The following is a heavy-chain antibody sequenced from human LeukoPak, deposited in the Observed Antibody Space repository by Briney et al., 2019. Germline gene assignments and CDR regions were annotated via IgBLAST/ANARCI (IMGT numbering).Heavy chain of an antibody. CDR1: GFTFSSHG. Sequence: GGSLRLSCVASGFTFSSHGMHWVRQAPGKGLEWVAVMWYDGTNKYYADSVKGRFTISRDNSENTLYLQMNSLRAEDTAVYYCARIGGDRDPFDYWGQGTLVTVSS. CDR2: MWYDGTNK. J-gene: IGHJ4*02. CDR3: ARIGGDRDPFDY. D-gene: IGHD2-21*02. V-gene: IGHV3-33*01.